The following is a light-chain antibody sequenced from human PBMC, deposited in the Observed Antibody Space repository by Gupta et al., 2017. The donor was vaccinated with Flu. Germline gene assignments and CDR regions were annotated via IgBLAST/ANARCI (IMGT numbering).Light chain of an antibody. CDR2: QDS. CDR3: QEWDSSTFV. Sequence: SYELTQPPAVSVSPGQTASITCSGDKLGDKYACWYQQKPGQSPVLGIYQDSKRPSGIPERFSGANSATTATMKISGTQAMDYSSYSCQEWDSSTFVFGGGTKLTVL. V-gene: IGLV3-1*01. CDR1: KLGDKY. J-gene: IGLJ2*01.